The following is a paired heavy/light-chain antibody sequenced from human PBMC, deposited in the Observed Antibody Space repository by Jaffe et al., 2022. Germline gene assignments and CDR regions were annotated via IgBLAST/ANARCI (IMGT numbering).Heavy chain of an antibody. CDR2: ISSSSSYI. Sequence: EVQLVESGGGLVKPGGSLRLSCAASGFTFSSYSMNWVRQAPGKGLEWVSSISSSSSYIYYADSVKGRFTISRDNAKNSLYLQMNSLRAEDTAVYYCAREEWEVATTEGAYYYYYMDVWGKGTTVTVSS. D-gene: IGHD5-12*01. CDR1: GFTFSSYS. J-gene: IGHJ6*03. CDR3: AREEWEVATTEGAYYYYYMDV. V-gene: IGHV3-21*01.
Light chain of an antibody. J-gene: IGLJ3*02. Sequence: SSELTQDPAVSVALGQTVRITCQGDSLRSYYASWYQQKPGQAPVLVIYGKNNRPSGIPDRFSGSSSGNTASLTITGAQAEDEADYYCNSRDSSGNPFWVFGGGTKLTVL. V-gene: IGLV3-19*01. CDR2: GKN. CDR1: SLRSYY. CDR3: NSRDSSGNPFWV.